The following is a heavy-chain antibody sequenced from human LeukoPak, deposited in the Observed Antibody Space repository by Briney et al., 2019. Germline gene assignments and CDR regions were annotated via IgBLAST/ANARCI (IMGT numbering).Heavy chain of an antibody. V-gene: IGHV3-23*01. J-gene: IGHJ4*02. CDR1: GFTFTSHA. Sequence: GGSLRLSCAASGFTFTSHAITWVRQAPGRGLEWVSAISGSGGTTYYADSVKGRFTISRDNSKNTLYLQMNSLRPEDTAIYYCAKDFEVHSNGCRGYFDYWGRGTLVTVSS. CDR3: AKDFEVHSNGCRGYFDY. D-gene: IGHD6-19*01. CDR2: ISGSGGTT.